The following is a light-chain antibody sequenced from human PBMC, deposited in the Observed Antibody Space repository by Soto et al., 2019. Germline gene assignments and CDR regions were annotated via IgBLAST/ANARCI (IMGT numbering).Light chain of an antibody. CDR3: QQTYSTPFT. J-gene: IGKJ2*01. CDR2: AAS. Sequence: QMTQSPSSLSASVGDRVTITCRAGQNINNYLSWYQQKPGKAPQLLIYAASILQSGVPSSFSGSRSGTDFTLTISSLQPEDSATYYCQQTYSTPFTFGQGTKLEIK. V-gene: IGKV1-39*01. CDR1: QNINNY.